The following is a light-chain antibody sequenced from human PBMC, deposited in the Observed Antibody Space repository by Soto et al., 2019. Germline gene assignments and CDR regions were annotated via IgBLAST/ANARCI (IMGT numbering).Light chain of an antibody. CDR3: QQSYSHMYT. CDR1: QSISTW. CDR2: ATS. V-gene: IGKV1D-16*01. J-gene: IGKJ5*01. Sequence: DIQMTQSASSLSASVGGRVTITSRASQSISTWLAWYKQKPGKAPKSIIYATSNLQSGVPSRFRGSGLGTDFTLTIISLKAEDFETYYCQQSYSHMYTFGQGTRLEIK.